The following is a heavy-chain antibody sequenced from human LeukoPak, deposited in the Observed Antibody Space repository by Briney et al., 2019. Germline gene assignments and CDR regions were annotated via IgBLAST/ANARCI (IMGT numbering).Heavy chain of an antibody. CDR1: GGSFSGYY. Sequence: SETLSLTCAVYGGSFSGYYWSWIRQPPGKGLEWIGEINHSGSTNYNPSLKSRVTISVDTSKNQFSLKLSSVTAADTAVYYCARGRLDDYVWGSYRSPRYFDYWGQGTLVTVSS. CDR3: ARGRLDDYVWGSYRSPRYFDY. V-gene: IGHV4-34*01. D-gene: IGHD3-16*02. CDR2: INHSGST. J-gene: IGHJ4*02.